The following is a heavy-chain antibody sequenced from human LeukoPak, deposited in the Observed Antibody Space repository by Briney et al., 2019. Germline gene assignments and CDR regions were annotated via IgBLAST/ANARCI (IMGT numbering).Heavy chain of an antibody. D-gene: IGHD6-19*01. CDR2: ISAYNGNT. V-gene: IGHV1-18*04. Sequence: GASVKVSCKASGYTFTGYYMHWVRQAPGQGLEWMGWISAYNGNTNYAQKLQGRVTMTTDTSTSAAYMELRSLRSDDTAVYYCARVYSTSGWTYYFDYWGQGTLVTVSS. CDR3: ARVYSTSGWTYYFDY. CDR1: GYTFTGYY. J-gene: IGHJ4*02.